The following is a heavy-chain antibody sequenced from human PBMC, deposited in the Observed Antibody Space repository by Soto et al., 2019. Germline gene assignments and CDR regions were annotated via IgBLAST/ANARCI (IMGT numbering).Heavy chain of an antibody. V-gene: IGHV3-15*01. J-gene: IGHJ4*02. CDR2: IKSKIDGGTT. CDR1: GFTFSNAW. D-gene: IGHD1-26*01. Sequence: XVCLRLSCAACGFTFSNAWMNWVGQAPGKGLEWVGRIKSKIDGGTTDCAAPVKGRFTISRDESENTLYLQMKSLKTEDTAVYYCTVSQSGSYFGDFDSWGLGTLVTVSS. CDR3: TVSQSGSYFGDFDS.